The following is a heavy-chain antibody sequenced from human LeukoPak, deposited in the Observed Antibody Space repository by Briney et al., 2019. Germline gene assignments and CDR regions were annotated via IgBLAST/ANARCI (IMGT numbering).Heavy chain of an antibody. J-gene: IGHJ4*02. D-gene: IGHD3-10*01. V-gene: IGHV3-23*01. CDR2: ISGDGGGYT. CDR1: GFTFTDYA. Sequence: GGSLRLSCTASGFTFTDYAMSWVRQAPGEGLEWVSAISGDGGGYTYYADSVKGRFTISRVNSKNTLYLEMNSLRAEDTAVYYCAKDLTSGSGSYDYWGQGTLVTVPS. CDR3: AKDLTSGSGSYDY.